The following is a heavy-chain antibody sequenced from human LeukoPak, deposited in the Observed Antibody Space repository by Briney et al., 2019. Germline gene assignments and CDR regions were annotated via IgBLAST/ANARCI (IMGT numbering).Heavy chain of an antibody. V-gene: IGHV1-24*01. CDR2: FDPEDGET. Sequence: GASVKVSCKVSGYTLTELSMHWVRQAPGKGLEWIGGFDPEDGETIYAQKFQGRVTMTEDTSTDTAYMELSSLRSEDTAVYYCATGPLTGYYIDYWGRGTLVTVSS. CDR3: ATGPLTGYYIDY. J-gene: IGHJ4*02. CDR1: GYTLTELS. D-gene: IGHD3-9*01.